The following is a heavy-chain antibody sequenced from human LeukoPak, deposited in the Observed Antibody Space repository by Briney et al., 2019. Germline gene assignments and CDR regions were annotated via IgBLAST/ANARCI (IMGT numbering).Heavy chain of an antibody. J-gene: IGHJ5*02. CDR3: GKEGGA. Sequence: PGGSLRLSCAASGFRFSDFTMTWVRQAPGKGPEWVSAIGGRGGSTYYANSVGGRFTISRDNSKDMVYLQMNSLKAEDTATYYCGKEGGAWGQGTKVTVSS. D-gene: IGHD3-16*01. CDR2: IGGRGGST. CDR1: GFRFSDFT. V-gene: IGHV3-23*01.